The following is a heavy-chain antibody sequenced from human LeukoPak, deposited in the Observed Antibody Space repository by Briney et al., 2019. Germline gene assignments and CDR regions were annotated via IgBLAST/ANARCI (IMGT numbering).Heavy chain of an antibody. CDR2: ISYDGSNK. CDR1: GFTFSSYG. Sequence: GGSLRLSCAASGFTFSSYGMHWVRQAPGKGLEWVAVISYDGSNKYYADSVKGRFTISRDNSKNTLYPQMNSLRAEDTAVYYCAKDRPMTSWGQGTLVTVSS. V-gene: IGHV3-30*18. J-gene: IGHJ5*02. CDR3: AKDRPMTS.